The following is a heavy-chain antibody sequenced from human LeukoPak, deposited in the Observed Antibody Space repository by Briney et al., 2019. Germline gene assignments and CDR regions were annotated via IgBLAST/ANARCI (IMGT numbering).Heavy chain of an antibody. J-gene: IGHJ3*02. D-gene: IGHD2-15*01. CDR2: IYYSGST. CDR3: ASYCSGGSCYSGGAFDI. Sequence: SQTLSLTCTVSGGSISSGGYYWSWIRQHPGKGLEWIGYIYYSGSTYYNPSLKSRVTISVDTSKNQFSLKLNSVTAADTAVYYCASYCSGGSCYSGGAFDIWGQGTMVTVSS. V-gene: IGHV4-31*03. CDR1: GGSISSGGYY.